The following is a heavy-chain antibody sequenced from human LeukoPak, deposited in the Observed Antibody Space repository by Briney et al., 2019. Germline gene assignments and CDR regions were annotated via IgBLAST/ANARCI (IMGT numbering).Heavy chain of an antibody. CDR1: GGSISSSGYY. CDR2: IYYSGST. Sequence: SETLSLTCTVSGGSISSSGYYWGWIRQPPGKGLEWIGTIYYSGSTQYNPSLKSRVTISVDTSKNQFSLKLSSVTAADTAVYYCARDPTAAGKGAWFDPWGQGTLVTVSS. V-gene: IGHV4-39*02. D-gene: IGHD6-13*01. J-gene: IGHJ5*02. CDR3: ARDPTAAGKGAWFDP.